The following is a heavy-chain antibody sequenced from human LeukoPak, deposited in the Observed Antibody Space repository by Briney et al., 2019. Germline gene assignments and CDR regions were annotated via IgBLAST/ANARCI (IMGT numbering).Heavy chain of an antibody. Sequence: GGSLRLSCAASGFTFSSHAMSWIRQAPGKGLEWVSYISSSGSSSGSTIYYADSVKGRFTISRDNSKKTLYLHLNSLRVEDAAVYYCAKDGYSSIPGFHFEYWGQGTPVTVSS. D-gene: IGHD6-13*01. CDR2: ISSSGSSSGSTI. V-gene: IGHV3-23*01. J-gene: IGHJ4*02. CDR1: GFTFSSHA. CDR3: AKDGYSSIPGFHFEY.